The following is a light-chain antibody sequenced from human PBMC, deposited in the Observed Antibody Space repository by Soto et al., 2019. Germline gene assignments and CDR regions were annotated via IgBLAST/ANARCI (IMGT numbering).Light chain of an antibody. CDR3: QQYGNSLFT. J-gene: IGKJ3*01. CDR2: GAS. CDR1: QSVTNNY. Sequence: EIVLTQSPGTLSLSPGERATLSCRASQSVTNNYLAWFQQKPGQAPRLLIYGASTRATGIPVRFSGSGSGTDFTLTISRLEPEDVAVYYCQQYGNSLFTFGPGTKVDVK. V-gene: IGKV3-20*01.